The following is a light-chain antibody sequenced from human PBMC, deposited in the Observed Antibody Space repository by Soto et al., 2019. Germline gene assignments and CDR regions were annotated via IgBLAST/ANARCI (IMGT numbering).Light chain of an antibody. CDR3: SSYAGSNWWV. CDR2: EVS. CDR1: SSDVGGYKY. Sequence: QSALTQPPSASGSPGQSVTISCTGASSDVGGYKYVSWYQQHPGKAPKLMIYEVSKRTSGVPDRFSGSKSGNTASLTVAGLQAEDEADYYCSSYAGSNWWVFGGGTKLAVL. V-gene: IGLV2-8*01. J-gene: IGLJ2*01.